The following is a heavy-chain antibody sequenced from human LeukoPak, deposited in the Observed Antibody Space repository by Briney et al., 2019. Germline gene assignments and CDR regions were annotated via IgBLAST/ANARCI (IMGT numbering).Heavy chain of an antibody. D-gene: IGHD4/OR15-4a*01. V-gene: IGHV3-48*03. CDR2: ISSSGSTI. J-gene: IGHJ4*02. CDR3: ARRAGAYSHPYDY. CDR1: GFTFSSYE. Sequence: GGSLRLSCAASGFTFSSYEMNWVRQAPGKGLEWVSYISSSGSTIYYADSVKGRFTTSRDNSKNTLYLQMNSLRAEDTAVYYCARRAGAYSHPYDYWGQGTLVTVSS.